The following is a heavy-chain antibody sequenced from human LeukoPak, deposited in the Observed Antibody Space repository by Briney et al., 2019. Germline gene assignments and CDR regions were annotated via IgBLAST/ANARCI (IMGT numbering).Heavy chain of an antibody. D-gene: IGHD3-22*01. J-gene: IGHJ4*02. V-gene: IGHV1-46*01. CDR2: INPSAGSA. Sequence: GASVKVSCKASGYTFTSYFIHWVRQAPGQGLEWMGIINPSAGSATYAQKFQGRVTMTRDTSTSTVYMELSSLRSEDTAVYYCARDNAPYDSSGQFDYWGQGTLVTVSS. CDR3: ARDNAPYDSSGQFDY. CDR1: GYTFTSYF.